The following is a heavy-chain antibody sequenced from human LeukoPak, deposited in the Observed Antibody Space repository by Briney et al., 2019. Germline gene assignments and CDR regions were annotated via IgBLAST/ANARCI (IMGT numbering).Heavy chain of an antibody. CDR1: GFTFSSYA. D-gene: IGHD3-3*01. V-gene: IGHV3-30*04. CDR3: AREGLRFLEWLLSGGYYFDY. J-gene: IGHJ4*02. CDR2: ISYDGSNK. Sequence: PGRSLRLSCAASGFTFSSYATHWVRQAPGKGLEWVAVISYDGSNKYYADSVKGRFTISRDNSKNTLYLQMNSLRAEDTAVYYCAREGLRFLEWLLSGGYYFDYWGQGTLVTVSS.